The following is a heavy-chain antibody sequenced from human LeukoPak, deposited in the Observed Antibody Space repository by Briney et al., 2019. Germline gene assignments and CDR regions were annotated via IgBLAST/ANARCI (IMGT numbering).Heavy chain of an antibody. J-gene: IGHJ4*02. CDR1: GYTFTTYG. CDR2: ISPDNGNT. CDR3: ARLMGYSDYPFDY. Sequence: ASVKVSCKASGYTFTTYGISWVRHAPGQGLEWMGWISPDNGNTIYAQKVQGRVTMTTDTSTSTAYMELGGLRSDDTALYYCARLMGYSDYPFDYWGQGTLVTVSS. V-gene: IGHV1-18*01. D-gene: IGHD4-11*01.